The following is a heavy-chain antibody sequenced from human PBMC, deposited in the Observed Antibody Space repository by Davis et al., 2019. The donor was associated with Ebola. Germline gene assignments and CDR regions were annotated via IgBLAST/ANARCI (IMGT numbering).Heavy chain of an antibody. J-gene: IGHJ6*02. CDR2: ISYDGSNK. Sequence: GESLKISCAASGFTFSSYAMHWVRQAPGKGLEWVAVISYDGSNKYYADSVKGRFTISRDNSKNTLYLQMNSLRAEDTAVYYCARGRTLLDYGMDVWGQGTTVTVSS. D-gene: IGHD2-21*01. CDR3: ARGRTLLDYGMDV. CDR1: GFTFSSYA. V-gene: IGHV3-30-3*01.